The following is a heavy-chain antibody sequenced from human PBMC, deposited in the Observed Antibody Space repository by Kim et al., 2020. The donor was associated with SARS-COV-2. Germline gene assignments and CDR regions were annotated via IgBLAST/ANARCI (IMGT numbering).Heavy chain of an antibody. J-gene: IGHJ4*02. CDR3: AKDLGPITMVGDY. D-gene: IGHD3-10*01. Sequence: YADSVKGRFTIPRDNSKNTLYLQMNSLRAEDTAVYYCAKDLGPITMVGDYWGQGTLVTVSS. V-gene: IGHV3-23*01.